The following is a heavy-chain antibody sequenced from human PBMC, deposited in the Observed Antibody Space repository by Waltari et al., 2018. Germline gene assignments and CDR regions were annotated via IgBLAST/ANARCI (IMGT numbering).Heavy chain of an antibody. CDR1: GLSFSNYW. Sequence: EVQLVESGGGLAQPGGSLRLSCAASGLSFSNYWMTWVRQASGKGPEWVANIKQDGREKYYMGSLKGRFTNSRDNAKNSLYLQMNNLRVEDTAVYYCTRGGRDSSWYWRDWGQGTLVTVSS. CDR2: IKQDGREK. V-gene: IGHV3-7*01. D-gene: IGHD6-13*01. J-gene: IGHJ4*02. CDR3: TRGGRDSSWYWRD.